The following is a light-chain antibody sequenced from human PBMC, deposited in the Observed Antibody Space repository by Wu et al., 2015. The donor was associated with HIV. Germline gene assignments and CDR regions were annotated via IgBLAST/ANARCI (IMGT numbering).Light chain of an antibody. CDR3: QQYYTTLWT. CDR1: QGISNY. CDR2: AAS. J-gene: IGKJ1*01. V-gene: IGKV1-17*03. Sequence: DIQMTQSPSATSASVGDRITITCRASQGISNYLAWFQQRPGKVPKRLIFAASSLQRGVPSRFSGSRSGTEFTLTISGLQPEDFATYYCQQYYTTLWTFGQGTKVEIK.